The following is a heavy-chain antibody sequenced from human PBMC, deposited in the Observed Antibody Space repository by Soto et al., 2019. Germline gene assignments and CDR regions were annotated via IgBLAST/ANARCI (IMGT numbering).Heavy chain of an antibody. CDR3: ARGAHSPVERARFDP. J-gene: IGHJ5*02. V-gene: IGHV1-18*01. Sequence: QVQLVQSGAEVKKPGASVKVSCKASGYTFTSYGISWVRQAPGQGLEGMGWISAYNGNTNYAQKLQGRVTMTTNTPTSTAYRELRSLRSDDTAVYYCARGAHSPVERARFDPWGQGTLVTVSS. CDR2: ISAYNGNT. CDR1: GYTFTSYG.